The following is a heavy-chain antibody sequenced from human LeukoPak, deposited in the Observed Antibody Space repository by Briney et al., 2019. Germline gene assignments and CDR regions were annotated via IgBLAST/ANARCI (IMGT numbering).Heavy chain of an antibody. CDR3: ARGKWLLLEMGAFDI. CDR1: GFTFSSYW. V-gene: IGHV3-7*01. J-gene: IGHJ3*02. Sequence: GGSLRLSCAASGFTFSSYWMSWVRQAPGKGLEWVANIKQDGSEKYYVDSVKGRFTISRDNAKNSLYLQMNSLRAEDTAAYYCARGKWLLLEMGAFDIWGQGTMVTVSS. CDR2: IKQDGSEK. D-gene: IGHD3-22*01.